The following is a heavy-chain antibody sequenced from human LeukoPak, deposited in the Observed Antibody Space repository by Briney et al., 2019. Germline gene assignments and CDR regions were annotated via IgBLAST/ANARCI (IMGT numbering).Heavy chain of an antibody. V-gene: IGHV3-21*01. CDR2: ISSSSSYI. CDR1: GFTFSSYS. D-gene: IGHD3-9*01. CDR3: AKIMTGYSYYYYGMDV. Sequence: GGSLRLSCAASGFTFSSYSMNWVRQAPGKGLEWVSSISSSSSYIYYADSVKGRFTISRDNAKNSLYLQMNSLRAEDTAVYYCAKIMTGYSYYYYGMDVWGQGTTVTVSS. J-gene: IGHJ6*02.